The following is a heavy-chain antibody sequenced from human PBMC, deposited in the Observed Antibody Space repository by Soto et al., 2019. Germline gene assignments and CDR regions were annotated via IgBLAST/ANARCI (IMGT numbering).Heavy chain of an antibody. CDR2: IDPSNSYI. D-gene: IGHD3-9*01. V-gene: IGHV5-10-1*01. Sequence: PGESLKISCQGSGYSFTTHWITWVRQTPGKGLEWMGRIDPSNSYINYSPSFQGHVTISVDRSISTAYLQWNSLKASDTAIYYCARRQYDLLTGQRYHLDFWGPGTLVTVSS. CDR3: ARRQYDLLTGQRYHLDF. CDR1: GYSFTTHW. J-gene: IGHJ4*02.